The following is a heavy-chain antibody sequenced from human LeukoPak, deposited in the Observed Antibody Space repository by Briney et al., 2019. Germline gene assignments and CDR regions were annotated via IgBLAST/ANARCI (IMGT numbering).Heavy chain of an antibody. CDR1: GFTFSSYA. J-gene: IGHJ4*02. CDR2: ISGSGGST. V-gene: IGHV3-23*01. D-gene: IGHD6-19*01. Sequence: GGSLRLSCAASGFTFSSYAMSWVRQAPGKGLEWVSAISGSGGSTYYADSVKGRFTISRDNSKNTLYLQMNSLRAEDTAVYYCAKSYSSGDGIAVAAADYWGQGTLVTVSS. CDR3: AKSYSSGDGIAVAAADY.